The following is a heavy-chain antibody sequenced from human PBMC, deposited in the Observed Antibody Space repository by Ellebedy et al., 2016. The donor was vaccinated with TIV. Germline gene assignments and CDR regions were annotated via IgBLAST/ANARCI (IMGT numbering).Heavy chain of an antibody. J-gene: IGHJ4*02. CDR1: GFTFSSYR. CDR2: ISTISSY. CDR3: SRGGGCGGGTCYYPDF. Sequence: GESLKISCEASGFTFSSYRLNWVRQAPGKGLAWVSSISTISSYADAVRGRFTISRDNAKNSLYLQMNSLRAEDTAVYDWSRGGGCGGGTCYYPDFWGQGTLVTVSS. D-gene: IGHD2-15*01. V-gene: IGHV3-21*01.